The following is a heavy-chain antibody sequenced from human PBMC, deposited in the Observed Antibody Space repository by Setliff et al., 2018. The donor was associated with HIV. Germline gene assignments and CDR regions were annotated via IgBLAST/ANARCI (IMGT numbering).Heavy chain of an antibody. CDR3: HSGYDTEEQSYFDY. CDR1: GFTFDRYW. Sequence: PGGSLRLSCAASGFTFDRYWMHWVRQAPGEGLVWVSRVNTDGSIKTYADSVKDRFTISGDNAKNTLYLQMNSLRAEDTGVYYCHSGYDTEEQSYFDYWGQGTLVTVSS. J-gene: IGHJ4*02. V-gene: IGHV3-74*01. D-gene: IGHD5-12*01. CDR2: VNTDGSIK.